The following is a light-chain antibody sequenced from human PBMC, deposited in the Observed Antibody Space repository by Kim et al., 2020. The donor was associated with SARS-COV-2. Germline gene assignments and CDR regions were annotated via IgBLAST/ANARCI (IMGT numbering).Light chain of an antibody. V-gene: IGLV1-44*01. Sequence: GRRVTSSCSGSSSNIGSNTVNWYQQLPGTAPKLLIFSNNQRPSGVPDRFSGSKSGTAASLAISGLQSEDEADYYCAAWGDSLNGPVFGGGTQLTVL. CDR3: AAWGDSLNGPV. CDR1: SSNIGSNT. CDR2: SNN. J-gene: IGLJ3*02.